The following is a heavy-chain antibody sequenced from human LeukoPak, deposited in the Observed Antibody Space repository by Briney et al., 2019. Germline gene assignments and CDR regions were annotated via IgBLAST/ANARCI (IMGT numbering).Heavy chain of an antibody. Sequence: SETLSLTCTVSGGSISSYYWSWIRQPAGKGLEWIGRIYTSGSTNYKPSLKSRVTMSVDTSKNQFSLKLSSVTAADTAVYYCARGIQLWTPYYYYYMDVWGKGTTVTVSS. D-gene: IGHD5-18*01. CDR2: IYTSGST. V-gene: IGHV4-4*07. J-gene: IGHJ6*03. CDR3: ARGIQLWTPYYYYYMDV. CDR1: GGSISSYY.